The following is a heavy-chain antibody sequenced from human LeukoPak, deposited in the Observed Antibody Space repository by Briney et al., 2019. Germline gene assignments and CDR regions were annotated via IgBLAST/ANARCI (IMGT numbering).Heavy chain of an antibody. CDR3: AAQYSGYVRLDY. Sequence: SETLSLTCAVYGGSFSGYYWSWVRQPPGKGLEWIGEISHSGSTNYNPSLKSRVTISVDTSKNQFSLKLSSVTAADTAVYYCAAQYSGYVRLDYWGQGTLVTVSS. V-gene: IGHV4-34*01. CDR1: GGSFSGYY. D-gene: IGHD5-12*01. CDR2: ISHSGST. J-gene: IGHJ4*02.